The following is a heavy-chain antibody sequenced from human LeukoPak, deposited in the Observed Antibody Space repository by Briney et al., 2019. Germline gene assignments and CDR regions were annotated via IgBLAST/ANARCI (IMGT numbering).Heavy chain of an antibody. CDR3: ARDFNYDFRGGDAFDL. D-gene: IGHD3-3*01. CDR1: GYTFINYG. Sequence: ASVKVSCKAFGYTFINYGISWVRQAPGQGLEWLGWISNYNGNTNPAQKLQGRVTLTTDTSTSTAYMELRSLRSDDTAVYYCARDFNYDFRGGDAFDLWGQGTVITVSS. J-gene: IGHJ3*01. V-gene: IGHV1-18*01. CDR2: ISNYNGNT.